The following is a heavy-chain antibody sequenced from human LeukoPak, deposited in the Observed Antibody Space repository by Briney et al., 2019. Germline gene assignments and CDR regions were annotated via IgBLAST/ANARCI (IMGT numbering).Heavy chain of an antibody. V-gene: IGHV5-51*01. CDR3: ARPISLDDGPNAFDI. CDR1: GYSFTSYW. J-gene: IGHJ3*02. D-gene: IGHD4-17*01. CDR2: IYPGDSDT. Sequence: GESLKISCKGSGYSFTSYWIGWVRQMPGKGLEWMGIIYPGDSDTRYSPSFQGQVTISADKSISTAYLQWSSLKASDTAMYYCARPISLDDGPNAFDIWGQGTMVTVSS.